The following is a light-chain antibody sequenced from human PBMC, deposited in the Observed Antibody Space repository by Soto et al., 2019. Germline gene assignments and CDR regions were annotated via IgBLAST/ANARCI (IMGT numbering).Light chain of an antibody. Sequence: EIVWTQSPGTLSLSPGERATLSCRASQSVSSSYLAWYQQKPGQAPRLLIYGASGRATGIPDRFSGSGSGTDFTLTISRLEPEDFAVYYCQQYGSSRGFTFGPGTKVDIK. J-gene: IGKJ3*01. CDR3: QQYGSSRGFT. CDR1: QSVSSSY. V-gene: IGKV3-20*01. CDR2: GAS.